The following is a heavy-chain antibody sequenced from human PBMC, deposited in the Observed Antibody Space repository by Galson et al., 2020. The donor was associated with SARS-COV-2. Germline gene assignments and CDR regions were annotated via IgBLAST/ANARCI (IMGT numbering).Heavy chain of an antibody. J-gene: IGHJ4*02. D-gene: IGHD3-22*01. V-gene: IGHV1-18*01. Sequence: ASVKVSCKASGYTFTSYGISWVRQAPGQGLEWMGWISAYNGNTNYAQKLQGRVTMTTDTSTSTAYMELRSLRSDDTAVYYCAREPRQNYYDSSGYYVYWGQGTLVTVSS. CDR2: ISAYNGNT. CDR1: GYTFTSYG. CDR3: AREPRQNYYDSSGYYVY.